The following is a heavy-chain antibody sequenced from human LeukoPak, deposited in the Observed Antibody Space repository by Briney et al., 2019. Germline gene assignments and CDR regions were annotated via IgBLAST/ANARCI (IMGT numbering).Heavy chain of an antibody. Sequence: GGSLRLSCAGSGFSFSHTWMNWVRQAPGKGLEYIGRIKSKTNGGEATEYAAAVTGRLFISRDDSASTLYLHLNSLKTEDTAVYYCATDRIVGASAFDVWGQGTMVTVSS. D-gene: IGHD1-26*01. CDR3: ATDRIVGASAFDV. J-gene: IGHJ3*01. CDR2: IKSKTNGGEAT. CDR1: GFSFSHTW. V-gene: IGHV3-15*01.